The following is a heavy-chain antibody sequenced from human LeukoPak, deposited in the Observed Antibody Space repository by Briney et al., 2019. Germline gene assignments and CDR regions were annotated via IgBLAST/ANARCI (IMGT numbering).Heavy chain of an antibody. J-gene: IGHJ4*02. CDR3: ARGYYYDSSAGPSEY. CDR1: GYIFTAYY. Sequence: ASVKVSCKASGYIFTAYYMHWVRQAPGQGLEWMGIINPSGGITGYAQKFQGRVTMARDTSTSTVYMELSSLGSEDTAVYYCARGYYYDSSAGPSEYWGQGTLVTVSS. D-gene: IGHD3-22*01. V-gene: IGHV1-46*01. CDR2: INPSGGIT.